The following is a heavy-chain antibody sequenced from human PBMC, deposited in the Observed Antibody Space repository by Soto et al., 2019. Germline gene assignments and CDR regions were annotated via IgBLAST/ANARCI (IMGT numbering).Heavy chain of an antibody. CDR3: ARGLKYRSVLLDAFDI. CDR1: GYTFTSYD. V-gene: IGHV1-8*01. J-gene: IGHJ3*02. D-gene: IGHD3-10*01. CDR2: MNPNSGNT. Sequence: QVQLVQSGAEVKKPGASVKVSCKASGYTFTSYDINWVRQATGQGLEWMGWMNPNSGNTGYAQKFQGRVTMTRNTSISTAYMELSSLRSEDTAVYYCARGLKYRSVLLDAFDIWGQGTMVTVSS.